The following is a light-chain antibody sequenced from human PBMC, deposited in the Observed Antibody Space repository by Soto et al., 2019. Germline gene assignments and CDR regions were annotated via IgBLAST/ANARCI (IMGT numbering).Light chain of an antibody. CDR2: DVT. V-gene: IGLV2-11*01. CDR1: SSNVGGYNY. CDR3: CSYAGTYSWV. J-gene: IGLJ3*02. Sequence: QSALTQPRSVSGSPGQSVTISCTGTSSNVGGYNYVSWYQQHPGKVPELIIYDVTKRPSGVPDRFPGSKSGNTASLTISGLQVEDEADYYCCSYAGTYSWVFGGGTKLTVL.